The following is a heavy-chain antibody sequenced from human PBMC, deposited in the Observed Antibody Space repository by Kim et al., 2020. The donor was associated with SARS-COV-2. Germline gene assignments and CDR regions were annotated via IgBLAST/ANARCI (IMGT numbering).Heavy chain of an antibody. Sequence: GGSLRLSCAASGFTFSDYYMSWIRQAPGKGLEWVSYISSSSSYTNYADSVKGRFTISRDNAKNSLYLQMNSLRAEDTAVYYCARDCSGYDSPPYFDYWGQGTLVTVSS. D-gene: IGHD5-12*01. CDR3: ARDCSGYDSPPYFDY. J-gene: IGHJ4*02. CDR2: ISSSSSYT. CDR1: GFTFSDYY. V-gene: IGHV3-11*06.